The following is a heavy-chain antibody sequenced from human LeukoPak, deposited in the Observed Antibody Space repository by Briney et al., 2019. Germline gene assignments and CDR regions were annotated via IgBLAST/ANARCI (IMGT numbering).Heavy chain of an antibody. Sequence: GGSLRLSCAASGFAFSSYAMSWVRQSPGKGLEWVAGISGSAGSTNHADSVKGRFTISRDNSKNTLHLQMNSLRAEDTAVYYCAKEMFGALLFGPRFSPWGQGTLVTVSS. D-gene: IGHD3-10*02. CDR3: AKEMFGALLFGPRFSP. CDR2: ISGSAGST. V-gene: IGHV3-23*01. CDR1: GFAFSSYA. J-gene: IGHJ5*02.